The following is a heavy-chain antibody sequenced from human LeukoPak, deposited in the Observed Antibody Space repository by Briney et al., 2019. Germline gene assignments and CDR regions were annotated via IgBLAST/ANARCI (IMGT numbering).Heavy chain of an antibody. Sequence: GASVKVSCKASGYTFTGYYMHWVRQAPGQGLEWMGIINPSGGSTSYAQKFQGRVTMTRDTSTSTVYMELSSLRSEDTAVYYCARTAARYGMDVWGQGTTVTVSS. CDR2: INPSGGST. V-gene: IGHV1-46*01. D-gene: IGHD6-6*01. CDR1: GYTFTGYY. CDR3: ARTAARYGMDV. J-gene: IGHJ6*02.